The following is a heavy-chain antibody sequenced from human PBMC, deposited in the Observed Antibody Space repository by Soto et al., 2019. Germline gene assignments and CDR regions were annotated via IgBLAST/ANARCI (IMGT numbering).Heavy chain of an antibody. CDR2: IHGDGGKI. J-gene: IGHJ4*02. V-gene: IGHV3-7*01. Sequence: XLSFAASGLMFSAYCMSWVRQAPVKGLEWVANIHGDGGKIYYVDSVKGRFTISRDNAKRSLYLQMNSLRAEDTAVYYCARDFYGGYTYGPGDYWGQGALVTVSS. CDR3: ARDFYGGYTYGPGDY. D-gene: IGHD5-18*01. CDR1: GLMFSAYC.